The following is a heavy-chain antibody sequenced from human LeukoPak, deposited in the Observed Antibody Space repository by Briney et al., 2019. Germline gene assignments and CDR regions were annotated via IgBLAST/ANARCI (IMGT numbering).Heavy chain of an antibody. Sequence: GGSLRLSCAASGFTFSSYAMSWVRQAPGKGLEWVSAISGSGGSTYYADSVKGRFTISRDNSKNTLYLQMNSLRAEDTAVYYCAVPDSLTPEGTFDYWAREPWSPSPQ. CDR2: ISGSGGST. J-gene: IGHJ4*02. CDR1: GFTFSSYA. D-gene: IGHD3-10*01. V-gene: IGHV3-23*01. CDR3: AVPDSLTPEGTFDY.